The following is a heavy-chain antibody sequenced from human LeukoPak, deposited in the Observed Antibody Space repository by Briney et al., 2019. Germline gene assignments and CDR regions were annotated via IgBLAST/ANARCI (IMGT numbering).Heavy chain of an antibody. D-gene: IGHD5-12*01. CDR3: ASCGFIYYYGMDV. CDR1: GGSISSYY. CDR2: IYYSGST. V-gene: IGHV4-59*01. J-gene: IGHJ6*04. Sequence: SETLSLTCTVSGGSISSYYWSRIRQPPGKGLEWIGYIYYSGSTNYNPSLKSRVTISVDTSKNQFSLKLSSVTAADTAVYYCASCGFIYYYGMDVWGKGTTVTVSS.